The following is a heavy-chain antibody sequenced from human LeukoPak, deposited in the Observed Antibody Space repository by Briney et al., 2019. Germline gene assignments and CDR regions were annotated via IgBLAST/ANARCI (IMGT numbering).Heavy chain of an antibody. J-gene: IGHJ6*02. D-gene: IGHD3-9*01. CDR2: IYYSGST. Sequence: PSETLSLTCTVSGGSISSYYRSWIRQPPGKGLEWIGYIYYSGSTNYNPSLKSRVTISVDTSKNQFSLKLSSVTAADTAVYYCARGGYYDILTGYHPFVWGQGTTVTVSS. V-gene: IGHV4-59*01. CDR3: ARGGYYDILTGYHPFV. CDR1: GGSISSYY.